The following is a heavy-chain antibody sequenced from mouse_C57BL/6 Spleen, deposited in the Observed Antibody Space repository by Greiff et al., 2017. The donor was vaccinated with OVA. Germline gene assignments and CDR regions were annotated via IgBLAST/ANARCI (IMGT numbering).Heavy chain of an antibody. D-gene: IGHD2-5*01. Sequence: QVQLQQSGAELVRPGASVKLSCKASGYTFTDYYINWVKQRPGQGLEWIARIYPGSGNTYYNEKFKGKATLTAEKSSSTAYMQLSSLTSEDSAVYFCARASYYSNYPYYAMDYWGQGTSVTVSS. CDR1: GYTFTDYY. CDR2: IYPGSGNT. CDR3: ARASYYSNYPYYAMDY. J-gene: IGHJ4*01. V-gene: IGHV1-76*01.